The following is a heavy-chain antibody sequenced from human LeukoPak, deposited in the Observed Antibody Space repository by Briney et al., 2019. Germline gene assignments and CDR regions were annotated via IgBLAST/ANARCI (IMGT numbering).Heavy chain of an antibody. Sequence: PGGSLRLSCAASGFTVDDYGMSWVRQVPGKGLEWVSGINWSGGSTGYADSVKGRFTISRDNATNSLYLQLNSGRAEDMAMHNCGSFGVSPAIHSWRQGTMVTVSS. D-gene: IGHD1-14*01. CDR1: GFTVDDYG. J-gene: IGHJ3*01. CDR2: INWSGGST. CDR3: GSFGVSPAIHS. V-gene: IGHV3-20*01.